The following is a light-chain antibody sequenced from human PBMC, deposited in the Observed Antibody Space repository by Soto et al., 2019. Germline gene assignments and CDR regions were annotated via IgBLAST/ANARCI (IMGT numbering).Light chain of an antibody. V-gene: IGKV1-39*01. J-gene: IGKJ4*01. Sequence: QMPQSPSSLSASVGDSVTITCRSTQPISSYLNWYQQRPGTAPKLLIYAASTLQTGVPSRFSGDRSLSAYTLTISSLQPEDSATYFCQQSYYTPLTFGGGTKVEVK. CDR2: AAS. CDR1: QPISSY. CDR3: QQSYYTPLT.